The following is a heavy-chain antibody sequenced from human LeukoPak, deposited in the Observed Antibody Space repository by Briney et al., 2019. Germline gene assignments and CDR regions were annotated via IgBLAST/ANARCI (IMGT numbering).Heavy chain of an antibody. V-gene: IGHV3-9*01. CDR1: GFMFDDYA. CDR3: TKDKSAGSSYGDAFDI. D-gene: IGHD1-26*01. Sequence: GGSLRLSCVASGFMFDDYAIHWVRQAPGKGLEWVSGVGWHGGSIGYADSVKGRFTVSRDNAKRSLYLQMNSLRAEDTALYYCTKDKSAGSSYGDAFDIWGQGTVVTVSS. CDR2: VGWHGGSI. J-gene: IGHJ3*02.